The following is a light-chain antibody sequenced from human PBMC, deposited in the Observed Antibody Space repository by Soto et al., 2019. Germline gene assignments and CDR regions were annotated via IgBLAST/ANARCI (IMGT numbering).Light chain of an antibody. CDR3: QQLSNWPWT. CDR1: QSVSSY. J-gene: IGKJ1*01. Sequence: EIVLTQSPATLSLSPGERATLSCRASQSVSSYLAWYQQKPGQAPRLLIYDASNRATGIPARFSGSGSGTDFTLTISSLEPEDFAVYYCQQLSNWPWTFGQGTKVDI. CDR2: DAS. V-gene: IGKV3-11*01.